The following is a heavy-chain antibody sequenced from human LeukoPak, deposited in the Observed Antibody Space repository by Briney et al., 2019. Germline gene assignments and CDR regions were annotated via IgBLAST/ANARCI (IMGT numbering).Heavy chain of an antibody. J-gene: IGHJ4*02. CDR1: GYTFTSYG. Sequence: ASVKVSCKASGYTFTSYGISWVRQAPGQGLEWMGWISAYNGNTNYAQKLQGRVTMTTDTSTSTAYMELRSLRSDDTAVYYCSRDRPMIVVVTSFDYWRQGTLVTVSS. CDR2: ISAYNGNT. V-gene: IGHV1-18*01. CDR3: SRDRPMIVVVTSFDY. D-gene: IGHD3-22*01.